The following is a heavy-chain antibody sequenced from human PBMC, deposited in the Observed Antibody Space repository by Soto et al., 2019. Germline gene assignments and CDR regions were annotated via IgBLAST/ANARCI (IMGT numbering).Heavy chain of an antibody. J-gene: IGHJ4*02. Sequence: GESLKISCEGVGYSFTNYWIAWVRQMPGKGPKWMGTIYPGDSDMRYSPSFRGQVTMSVDKSINTAYLQWGSLRASDTAMYYCARVRILSGLFRSFDYWGQGTQVTVSS. CDR3: ARVRILSGLFRSFDY. CDR1: GYSFTNYW. D-gene: IGHD3-10*01. CDR2: IYPGDSDM. V-gene: IGHV5-51*01.